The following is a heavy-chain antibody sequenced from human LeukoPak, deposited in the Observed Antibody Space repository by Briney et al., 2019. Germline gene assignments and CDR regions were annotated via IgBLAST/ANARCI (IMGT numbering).Heavy chain of an antibody. V-gene: IGHV4-30-4*01. CDR2: IYYSGST. Sequence: SETLSLTCTVSGGSISSGDYYWSWIRQPPGKGLEWIGYIYYSGSTYYNPSLKSRVTISVDTSKTQLSLKLSSVTAADTAVYYCARCRYDFWSGYYPRAYFDYWGQGTLVTVSS. CDR1: GGSISSGDYY. J-gene: IGHJ4*02. D-gene: IGHD3-3*01. CDR3: ARCRYDFWSGYYPRAYFDY.